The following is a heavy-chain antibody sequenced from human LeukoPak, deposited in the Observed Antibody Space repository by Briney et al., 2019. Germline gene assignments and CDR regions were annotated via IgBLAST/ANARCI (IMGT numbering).Heavy chain of an antibody. D-gene: IGHD1-26*01. J-gene: IGHJ4*02. Sequence: ASVKDSCKASGYTFTCYYMHWVRQAPGQGLEWMGWINPNSGGTNYAQKFQGRVTMTRDTSISTAYMELSRLRADDTAVYYCAISSTGATGGADYWGQGTLVIVSS. CDR3: AISSTGATGGADY. CDR1: GYTFTCYY. CDR2: INPNSGGT. V-gene: IGHV1-2*02.